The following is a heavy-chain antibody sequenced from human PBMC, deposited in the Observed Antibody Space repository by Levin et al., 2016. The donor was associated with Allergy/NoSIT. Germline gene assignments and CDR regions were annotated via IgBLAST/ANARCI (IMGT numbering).Heavy chain of an antibody. CDR2: IYHSGST. D-gene: IGHD4-17*01. V-gene: IGHV4-30-2*01. CDR3: ARDRGDYGDYDHGMDV. Sequence: WIRQPPGKGLEWIGYIYHSGSTYYNPSLKSRVTISVDRSKNQFSLKLSSVTAADTAVYYCARDRGDYGDYDHGMDVWGQGTTVTVSS. J-gene: IGHJ6*02.